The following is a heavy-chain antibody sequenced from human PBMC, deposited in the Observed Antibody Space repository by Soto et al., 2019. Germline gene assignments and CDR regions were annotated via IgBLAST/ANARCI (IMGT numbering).Heavy chain of an antibody. CDR1: GYTLTELS. CDR2: FDPEDGET. V-gene: IGHV1-24*01. D-gene: IGHD3-10*01. CDR3: ATLPRFTMVRGVIIGHYYYYMDV. Sequence: ASVKVSCKVSGYTLTELSMHWVRQAPGKGLEWMGGFDPEDGETIYAQKFQGRVTMTEDTSTDTAYMELSSLRSEDTAVYYCATLPRFTMVRGVIIGHYYYYMDVWGKGTTVTVSS. J-gene: IGHJ6*03.